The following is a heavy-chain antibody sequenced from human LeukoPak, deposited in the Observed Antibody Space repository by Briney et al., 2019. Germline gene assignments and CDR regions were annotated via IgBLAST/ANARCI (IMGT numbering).Heavy chain of an antibody. CDR3: ARGVGATKGGFDP. CDR2: INPNSGGT. CDR1: GYTFTGYY. J-gene: IGHJ5*02. V-gene: IGHV1-2*02. Sequence: GASVKVSCKASGYTFTGYYMHWVRQAPGQGLEWMGWINPNSGGTNYAQKLQGRVTMTTDTSTSTAYMELRSLRSDDTAVYYCARGVGATKGGFDPWGQGTLVTVSS. D-gene: IGHD1-26*01.